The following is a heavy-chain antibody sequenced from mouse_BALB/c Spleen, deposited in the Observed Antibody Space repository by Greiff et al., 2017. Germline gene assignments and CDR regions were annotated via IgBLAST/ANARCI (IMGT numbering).Heavy chain of an antibody. CDR2: IYPGDGDT. J-gene: IGHJ4*01. CDR1: GYTFTSYW. CDR3: AKDDAMDY. V-gene: IGHV1-87*01. Sequence: QVQLQQSGAELARPGASVKLSCKASGYTFTSYWMQWVKQRPGQGLEWIGAIYPGDGDTRYTQKFKGKATLTADKSSSTAYMQLSSLASEDSAVYYCAKDDAMDYWGQGTSVTVSS.